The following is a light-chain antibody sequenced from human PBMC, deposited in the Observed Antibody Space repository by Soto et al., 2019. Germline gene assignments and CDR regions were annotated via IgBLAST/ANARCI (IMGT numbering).Light chain of an antibody. CDR3: LQDYNYPT. V-gene: IGKV3D-7*01. CDR1: QSVSSGY. CDR2: GAS. J-gene: IGKJ5*01. Sequence: EIVLTQSPATLSLSPGERATLSCRASQSVSSGYLAWYQQKPGQAPSLLIYGASSRATGIPDRFSGSGSGTDFTLTISSLQPEDFATYYCLQDYNYPTFGQGTRMEIK.